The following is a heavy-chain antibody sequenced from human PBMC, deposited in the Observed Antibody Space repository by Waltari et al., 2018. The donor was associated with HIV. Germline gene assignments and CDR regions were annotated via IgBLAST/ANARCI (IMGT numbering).Heavy chain of an antibody. V-gene: IGHV4-31*11. Sequence: QVQLQESGPGLVKPSQTLSLSCVVSGVSINAGGYSWSWLRQHPGAGLEWIAHIYNNGNTYYNPSLKRRVTISLDTSEHQFSLKLSSGTAADTAVYYCARGRKGFLGIEDFDYWGQGTLVTVSS. J-gene: IGHJ4*02. D-gene: IGHD7-27*01. CDR1: GVSINAGGYS. CDR2: IYNNGNT. CDR3: ARGRKGFLGIEDFDY.